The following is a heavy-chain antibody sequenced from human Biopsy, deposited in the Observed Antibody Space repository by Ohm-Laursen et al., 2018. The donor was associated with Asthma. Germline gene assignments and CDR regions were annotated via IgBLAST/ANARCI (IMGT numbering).Heavy chain of an antibody. CDR2: IIPIVGTT. J-gene: IGHJ2*01. CDR3: ARDQGDFWFFDL. Sequence: GSSVKVSCKASGGTFSSDAIGWVRQAPGQGLGWMGGIIPIVGTTAYAQKFQGRVTITADEATSTAYMELSSLRSEDTAVYYCARDQGDFWFFDLWGRGSLVTVSS. D-gene: IGHD3-16*01. CDR1: GGTFSSDA. V-gene: IGHV1-69*01.